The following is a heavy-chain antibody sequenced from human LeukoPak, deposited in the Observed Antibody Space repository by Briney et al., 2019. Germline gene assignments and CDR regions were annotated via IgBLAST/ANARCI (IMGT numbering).Heavy chain of an antibody. CDR1: GFTFSTHW. CDR3: AGGKMPTSFDY. V-gene: IGHV4-34*01. Sequence: LRLSCAASGFTFSTHWMHWARQAPGKGLEWIGEINHSGSTNYNPSLKSRVTISVDTSKNQFSLKLSSVTAADTAVYYCAGGKMPTSFDYWGQGTLVTVSS. J-gene: IGHJ4*02. CDR2: INHSGST. D-gene: IGHD5-24*01.